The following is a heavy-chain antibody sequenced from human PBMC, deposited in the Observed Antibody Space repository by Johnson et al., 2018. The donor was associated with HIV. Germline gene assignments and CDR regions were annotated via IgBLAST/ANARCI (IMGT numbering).Heavy chain of an antibody. CDR2: IRSKAYGGTT. V-gene: IGHV3-49*04. J-gene: IGHJ3*02. Sequence: VQLVESGGGLVQPGRSLRLSCAASGFTVSSNYMSWVRQAPGKGLEWVGFIRSKAYGGTTEYAASVKGRFTISRDDSKSIAYLQMNSLKTEDTAVYYCTRVLGERYDAFDIWGQGTMVTVSS. D-gene: IGHD3-16*01. CDR1: GFTVSSNY. CDR3: TRVLGERYDAFDI.